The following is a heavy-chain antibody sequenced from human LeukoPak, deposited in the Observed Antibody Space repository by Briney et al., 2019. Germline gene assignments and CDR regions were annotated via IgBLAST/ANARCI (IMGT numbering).Heavy chain of an antibody. CDR2: ISPSSGST. D-gene: IGHD1-14*01. CDR3: ARDLNPKTTGMRAFDI. V-gene: IGHV1-46*01. Sequence: ASVKVSCKASGYTYTSFYIHWVRHAPGQGLEWMGIISPSSGSTTYAQKSQGRVTMTRDMSTSTVYMELSSLRSEDTAVYYCARDLNPKTTGMRAFDIWGQGTMVTVSS. CDR1: GYTYTSFY. J-gene: IGHJ3*02.